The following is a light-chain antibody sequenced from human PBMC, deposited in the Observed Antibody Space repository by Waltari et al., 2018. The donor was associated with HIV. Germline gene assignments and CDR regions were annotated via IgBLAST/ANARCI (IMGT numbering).Light chain of an antibody. J-gene: IGLJ2*01. CDR2: EVS. CDR3: ASYTRSGILL. V-gene: IGLV2-14*01. CDR1: RSDYGSSIF. Sequence: QSALPVPASVSESPRKSLTIPCVGSRSDYGSSIFVSWYQQRPGKAPKLMIYEVSDRPSGSSNRFSGSKSGITASLTISGLQADDEADYYCASYTRSGILLFGGGTRLTVL.